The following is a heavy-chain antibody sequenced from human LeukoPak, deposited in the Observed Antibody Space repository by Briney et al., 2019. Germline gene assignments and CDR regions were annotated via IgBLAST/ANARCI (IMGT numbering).Heavy chain of an antibody. CDR2: IWFDGINK. CDR1: GFTFSNYG. Sequence: GGSLRLSCAASGFTFSNYGMHCVRQAPGKGLEWVAVIWFDGINKYYADSVKGRFTISRDNSKNTLFLQMNSLRAEDTAVYYCATGATSGSEAFDIWGQGTMVTVSS. V-gene: IGHV3-33*01. J-gene: IGHJ3*02. D-gene: IGHD1-26*01. CDR3: ATGATSGSEAFDI.